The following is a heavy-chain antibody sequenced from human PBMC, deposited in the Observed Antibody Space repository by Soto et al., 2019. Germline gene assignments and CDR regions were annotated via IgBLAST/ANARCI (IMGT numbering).Heavy chain of an antibody. V-gene: IGHV3-23*01. D-gene: IGHD6-13*01. CDR1: GFTFSSYA. CDR3: AKAQVGDTEQQLVIGPQEEDRLYYYYYGMDV. CDR2: ISGSGGST. J-gene: IGHJ6*02. Sequence: GESLKISCAASGFTFSSYAMSWVRQAPGKGLEWVSAISGSGGSTYYADSVKGRFTISRDNSKNTLYLQMNSLRAEDTAVYYCAKAQVGDTEQQLVIGPQEEDRLYYYYYGMDVWGQGTTVTVSS.